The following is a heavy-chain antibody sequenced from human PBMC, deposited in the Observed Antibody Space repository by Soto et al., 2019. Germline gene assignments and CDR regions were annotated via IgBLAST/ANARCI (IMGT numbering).Heavy chain of an antibody. CDR3: VKGSEVARQELDY. V-gene: IGHV3-30*18. CDR2: ISSDGSDK. CDR1: GFSFSNCG. D-gene: IGHD2-15*01. J-gene: IGHJ4*02. Sequence: ESGGGVVQPGRSLRLSCAASGFSFSNCGMHSVRQAPGKGLEWVAAISSDGSDKYYSESVKGRFTISRDNSKNTLFLQMNSLRVEDTAVYYCVKGSEVARQELDYWGQGTLVTVSS.